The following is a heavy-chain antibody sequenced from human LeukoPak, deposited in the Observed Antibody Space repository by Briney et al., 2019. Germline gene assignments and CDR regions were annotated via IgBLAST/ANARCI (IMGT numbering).Heavy chain of an antibody. Sequence: ASVKVSCKASGGTFSSYAISWVRQAPGQGLEWMGRIIPILGIANYAQKFQGRVTITADKSTSTAYMELSSLRSEDTAVYYCASLTHVGENYFDYWGQGTPVTVSS. J-gene: IGHJ4*02. CDR1: GGTFSSYA. D-gene: IGHD3-16*01. CDR3: ASLTHVGENYFDY. CDR2: IIPILGIA. V-gene: IGHV1-69*04.